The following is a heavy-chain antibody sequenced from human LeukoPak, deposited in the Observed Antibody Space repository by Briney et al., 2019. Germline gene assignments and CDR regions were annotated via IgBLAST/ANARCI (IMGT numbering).Heavy chain of an antibody. CDR1: GFTFSTYN. CDR2: ISSSGSDT. CDR3: TTGSPWVFDY. Sequence: GGSLRLSCAASGFTFSTYNMNWVRQAPGKGLEWVSSISSSGSDTYFADSVKGRFTVSRDNAKNSLHLQMNSLRAEDTAVYYCTTGSPWVFDYWGQGSLVTVSS. J-gene: IGHJ4*02. D-gene: IGHD1-14*01. V-gene: IGHV3-21*01.